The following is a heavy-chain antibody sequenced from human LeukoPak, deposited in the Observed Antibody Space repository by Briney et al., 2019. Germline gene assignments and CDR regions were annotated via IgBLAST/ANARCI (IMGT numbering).Heavy chain of an antibody. CDR3: ARDRSGIFDY. CDR2: ISTSSTYI. Sequence: GGSLRLSCAASGFTFSSYSMNWVRQAPGKGLEWVSSISTSSTYIYYADSLKGPFTISRDNGKNSLYLQMNNLRAEDTAVYYCARDRSGIFDYWGQGTLVTVSS. V-gene: IGHV3-21*01. D-gene: IGHD6-19*01. CDR1: GFTFSSYS. J-gene: IGHJ4*02.